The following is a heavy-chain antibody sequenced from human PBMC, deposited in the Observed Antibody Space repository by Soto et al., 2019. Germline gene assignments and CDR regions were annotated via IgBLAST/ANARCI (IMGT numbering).Heavy chain of an antibody. CDR1: GFTFSSYS. J-gene: IGHJ4*02. V-gene: IGHV3-21*01. Sequence: EVQLVESGGGLVKPGGSLRLSCAASGFTFSSYSMNWVRQAPGKGLEWVSSISSSSSYIYYADSVKGRFTISRDNAKNSQYLQMNSLRAEDTAVYYCARESQAGDLDYWGQGTLVSVSS. D-gene: IGHD1-26*01. CDR3: ARESQAGDLDY. CDR2: ISSSSSYI.